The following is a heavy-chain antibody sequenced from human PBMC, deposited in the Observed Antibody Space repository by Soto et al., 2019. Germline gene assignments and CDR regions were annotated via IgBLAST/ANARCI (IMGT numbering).Heavy chain of an antibody. D-gene: IGHD5-12*01. CDR2: IIPIFGTA. J-gene: IGHJ3*02. CDR1: GGTFSSYA. CDR3: ARGGRDGYNDAFDI. V-gene: IGHV1-69*13. Sequence: ASVKVSCKASGGTFSSYAISWVRQAPGQGLEWMGGIIPIFGTANYAQKFQGRVTITADESTSTAYMELSSLRSEDTAVYYCARGGRDGYNDAFDIWGQGTMVTVSS.